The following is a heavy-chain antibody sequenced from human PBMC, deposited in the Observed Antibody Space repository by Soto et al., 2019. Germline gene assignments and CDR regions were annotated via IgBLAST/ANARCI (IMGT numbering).Heavy chain of an antibody. V-gene: IGHV3-66*01. CDR2: MYTSVRT. D-gene: IGHD6-13*01. J-gene: IGHJ4*02. CDR1: GFTVSSNY. Sequence: EMQLVESGGGLVQPGGSLRLSCAVSGFTVSSNYMTWVRQPPGKGLEWVSVMYTSVRTYYGDSVKGRVTISRDNSKNTLYLQMNSLRVEDTAVYYCARTLASARQVDYWGQGTLVTVSS. CDR3: ARTLASARQVDY.